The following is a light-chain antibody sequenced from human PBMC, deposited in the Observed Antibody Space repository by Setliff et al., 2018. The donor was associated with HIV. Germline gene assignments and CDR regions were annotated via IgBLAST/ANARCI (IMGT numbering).Light chain of an antibody. V-gene: IGLV2-14*03. J-gene: IGLJ1*01. CDR1: SSDVGGYNY. CDR2: DVT. Sequence: QSVLTQPASVSGSPGQSITISCTGTSSDVGGYNYVSWYQQHPGKAPKLMIYDVTNRSSGVSNRFSGSNSGNTASLTISGLQAEDEADYYCSSYTSNNSGVFGTGTKVTVL. CDR3: SSYTSNNSGV.